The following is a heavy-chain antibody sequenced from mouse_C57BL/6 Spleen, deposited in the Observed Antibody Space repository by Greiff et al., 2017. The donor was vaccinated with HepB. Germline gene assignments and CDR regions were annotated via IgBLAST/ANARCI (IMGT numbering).Heavy chain of an antibody. CDR3: ARGYDGYSAWFAY. J-gene: IGHJ3*01. CDR2: IYPGDGDT. Sequence: VQLVESGPELVKPGASVKISCKASGYAFSSSWMNWVKQRPGKGLEWIGRIYPGDGDTNYNGKFKGKATLTADKSSSTAYMQLSSLTSEDSAVYFCARGYDGYSAWFAYWGQGTLVTVSA. V-gene: IGHV1-82*01. D-gene: IGHD2-3*01. CDR1: GYAFSSSW.